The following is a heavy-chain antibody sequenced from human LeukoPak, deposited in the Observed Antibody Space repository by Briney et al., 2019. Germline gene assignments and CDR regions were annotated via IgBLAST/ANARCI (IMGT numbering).Heavy chain of an antibody. CDR1: GGTFSSYA. J-gene: IGHJ5*02. Sequence: ASVKVSCKASGGTFSSYAISWVRQAPGQGLEWMGGIIPIFGTANYAQKFQGRVTITADESTSTAYMELSSLRSEDTAVYYCARDVELERREGTWFDPWGQGTLVTVSS. D-gene: IGHD1-1*01. CDR2: IIPIFGTA. CDR3: ARDVELERREGTWFDP. V-gene: IGHV1-69*13.